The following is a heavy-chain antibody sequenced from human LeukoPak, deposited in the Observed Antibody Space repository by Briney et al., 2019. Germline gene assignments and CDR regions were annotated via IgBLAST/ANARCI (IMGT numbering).Heavy chain of an antibody. J-gene: IGHJ2*01. Sequence: GGSLRLSCVASGFTFNSYWMHWVRQVPGKGPMWVSRIHSDGSSTSYADSVRGRFTISRDNAKNTLYLQMDSLRDEDTAAYYCARVRFGDYEPEGYFDLWGRGTLVIVSS. V-gene: IGHV3-74*01. D-gene: IGHD4-17*01. CDR1: GFTFNSYW. CDR3: ARVRFGDYEPEGYFDL. CDR2: IHSDGSST.